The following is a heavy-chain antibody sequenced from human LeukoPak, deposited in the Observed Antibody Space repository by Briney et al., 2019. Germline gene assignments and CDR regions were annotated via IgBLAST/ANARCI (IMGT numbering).Heavy chain of an antibody. CDR2: INQDGTEK. D-gene: IGHD4-17*01. V-gene: IGHV3-7*03. CDR1: GFTFSSYW. CDR3: AKGDGFTVTTRVDY. J-gene: IGHJ4*02. Sequence: GGSLRLSCAASGFTFSSYWMSWVRQAPGEGLEWVAKINQDGTEKAYVDSVRGRFTISRDNAKNSLFLQMNSLRADDTAVYYCAKGDGFTVTTRVDYWGQGTLVTVSS.